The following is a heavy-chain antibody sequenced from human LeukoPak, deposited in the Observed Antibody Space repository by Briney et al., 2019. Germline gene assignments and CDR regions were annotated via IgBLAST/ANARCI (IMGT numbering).Heavy chain of an antibody. J-gene: IGHJ4*02. CDR1: GYTFTSYD. Sequence: ASVKVSCKASGYTFTSYDINWVRQATGQGLEWMGWMNPNSGNTGYAQKFQGRVTMTRNTSISTAYMELSSLRSEDTAVYYCARGRHSYGYWEHYFDYWGQGTLVTVSS. D-gene: IGHD5-18*01. CDR2: MNPNSGNT. V-gene: IGHV1-8*01. CDR3: ARGRHSYGYWEHYFDY.